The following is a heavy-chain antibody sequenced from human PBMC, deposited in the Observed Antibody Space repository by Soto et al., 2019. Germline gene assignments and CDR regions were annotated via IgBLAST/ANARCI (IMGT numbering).Heavy chain of an antibody. CDR1: GYTFTNYG. CDR2: ISTYNGNT. Sequence: ASVKVSCKASGYTFTNYGISWVRQAPGQGLEWMGWISTYNGNTHSARKLQGRVTMTTDTSTSSAYMELRSLRSDDTAVYYCARDQDPSYSSGPLDYWGQGTLVTVSS. D-gene: IGHD6-19*01. V-gene: IGHV1-18*04. CDR3: ARDQDPSYSSGPLDY. J-gene: IGHJ4*02.